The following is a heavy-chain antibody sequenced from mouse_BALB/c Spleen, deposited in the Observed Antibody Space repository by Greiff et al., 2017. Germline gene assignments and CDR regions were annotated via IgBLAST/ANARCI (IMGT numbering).Heavy chain of an antibody. J-gene: IGHJ4*01. CDR1: GFTFSSFG. CDR3: AREVTTASYAMDY. V-gene: IGHV5-17*02. D-gene: IGHD1-2*01. CDR2: ISSGSSTI. Sequence: EVQGVESGGGLVQPGGSRKLSCAASGFTFSSFGMHWVRQAPEKGLEWVAYISSGSSTIYYADTVKGRFTISRDNPKNTLFLQMTSLRSEDTAMYYCAREVTTASYAMDYWGQGTSVTVSS.